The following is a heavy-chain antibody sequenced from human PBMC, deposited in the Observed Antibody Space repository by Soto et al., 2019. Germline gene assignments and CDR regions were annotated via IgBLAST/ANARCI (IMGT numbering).Heavy chain of an antibody. V-gene: IGHV3-30-3*01. CDR2: ISYDGSNK. Sequence: GGSLRLSCAASGFTFSSYAMHWVRQAPGKGLEWVAVISYDGSNKYYADSVKGRFTISRDNSKNTLYLQMNSLRAEDTAVYYCARDKQQLADGYYYGMDVWGQGPTVTVPS. J-gene: IGHJ6*02. CDR1: GFTFSSYA. D-gene: IGHD6-13*01. CDR3: ARDKQQLADGYYYGMDV.